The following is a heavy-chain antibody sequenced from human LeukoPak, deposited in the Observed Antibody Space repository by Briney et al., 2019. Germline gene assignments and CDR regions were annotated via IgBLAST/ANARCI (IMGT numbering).Heavy chain of an antibody. D-gene: IGHD6-13*01. J-gene: IGHJ4*02. Sequence: GGSLRLSCAASQFIFNNYAMSWVRQAPGKGLEWVSSISSSSSYIYYADSVKGRFTISRDDAKNSLYLQMNSLRAEDTAVYYCARGGRPIAAAVPYIDYWGQGTLVTVSS. CDR2: ISSSSSYI. CDR3: ARGGRPIAAAVPYIDY. V-gene: IGHV3-21*01. CDR1: QFIFNNYA.